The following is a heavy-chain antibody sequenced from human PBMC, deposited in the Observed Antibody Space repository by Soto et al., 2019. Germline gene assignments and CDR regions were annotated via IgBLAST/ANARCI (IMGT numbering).Heavy chain of an antibody. CDR2: IYHSGST. D-gene: IGHD1-26*01. CDR1: GGSIRSSNW. Sequence: SLTCAVSGGSIRSSNWWSWVRQPPGKGLEWIGEIYHSGSTNYNPSLKSRVTISVDKSKNQFSLKLSSVTAADTAVYYCARVLMGAKWERYFDYWGQGTLVTVSS. CDR3: ARVLMGAKWERYFDY. J-gene: IGHJ4*02. V-gene: IGHV4-4*02.